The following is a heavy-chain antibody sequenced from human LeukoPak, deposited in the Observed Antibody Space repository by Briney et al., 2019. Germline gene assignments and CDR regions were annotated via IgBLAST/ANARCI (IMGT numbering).Heavy chain of an antibody. CDR1: GGTFSSYA. Sequence: SVKVSCKASGGTFSSYAISWVRQAPGQGLEWMGGIIPIFGTANYAQKFRGRVTITADESTSTAYMELSSLRSEDTAVYYCARDDVDTAMVDYWGQGTLVTVSS. D-gene: IGHD5-18*01. V-gene: IGHV1-69*13. CDR3: ARDDVDTAMVDY. J-gene: IGHJ4*02. CDR2: IIPIFGTA.